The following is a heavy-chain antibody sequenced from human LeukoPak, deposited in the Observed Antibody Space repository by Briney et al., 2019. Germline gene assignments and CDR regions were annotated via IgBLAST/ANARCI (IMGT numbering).Heavy chain of an antibody. J-gene: IGHJ4*02. CDR2: IKQDGSEK. V-gene: IGHV3-7*01. D-gene: IGHD3-16*01. Sequence: GGSLRLSCAASGFTFRKYWLHWVRQAPGKGLEWVANIKQDGSEKYYVDSVKGRFTISRDNAKNSLYLQMNSLRAEDTAVYYCARDKFGGTDYWGQGTLVTVSS. CDR3: ARDKFGGTDY. CDR1: GFTFRKYW.